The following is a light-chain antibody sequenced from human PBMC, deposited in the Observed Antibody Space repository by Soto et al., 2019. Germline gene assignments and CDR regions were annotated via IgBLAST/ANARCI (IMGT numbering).Light chain of an antibody. V-gene: IGKV3-15*01. CDR2: GAS. Sequence: EIVLTQSPATLSVSPGERATLSCRASQSISSDLAWYQQIPGQAHRLLIFGASSRAAGTPARVSGSGSGTEFTLTISSLQSEDFAVYYCKHYNNCTPEFTFGPGTKVAIK. CDR1: QSISSD. J-gene: IGKJ3*01. CDR3: KHYNNCTPEFT.